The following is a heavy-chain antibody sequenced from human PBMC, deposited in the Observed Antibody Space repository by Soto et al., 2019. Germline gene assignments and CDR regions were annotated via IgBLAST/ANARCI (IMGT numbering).Heavy chain of an antibody. V-gene: IGHV4-30-2*01. Sequence: SETLSLTCAVSGGSISSGGYSWSWIRQPPGKGLEWIGEIYHSGSTNYNPSLKSRVTISVDTSKNQFSLKLSSVTAADTAVYYCARAAMGGSSWPFDYWGQGTLVTVSS. CDR2: IYHSGST. J-gene: IGHJ4*02. CDR3: ARAAMGGSSWPFDY. CDR1: GGSISSGGYS. D-gene: IGHD6-13*01.